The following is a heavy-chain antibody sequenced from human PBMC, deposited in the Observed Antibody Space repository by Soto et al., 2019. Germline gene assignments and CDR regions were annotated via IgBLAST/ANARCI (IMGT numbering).Heavy chain of an antibody. D-gene: IGHD4-17*01. CDR2: ISYDGSNK. CDR3: AREMDYGDYDAFDI. CDR1: GFTFSSYA. J-gene: IGHJ3*02. V-gene: IGHV3-30-3*01. Sequence: LRLSCAASGFTFSSYAMHWVRQAPGKGLEWVAVISYDGSNKYYADSVKGRLTISRDNSKNTLYLQMNSLRAEDTAVYYCAREMDYGDYDAFDIWGQGTMVTVSS.